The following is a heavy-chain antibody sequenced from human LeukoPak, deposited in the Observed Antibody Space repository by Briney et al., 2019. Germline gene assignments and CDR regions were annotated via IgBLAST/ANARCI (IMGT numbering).Heavy chain of an antibody. CDR2: IRSKAYGGTT. J-gene: IGHJ4*02. Sequence: GSLRLSCTASGFTFGDYAMSWVRQAPGKGLEWVGFIRSKAYGGTTEYAASVKGRFTISRDDSKSIAYLQMNSLKTEDTAVYYCTTPMGATTLFDYWGQGTLVTVSS. CDR3: TTPMGATTLFDY. CDR1: GFTFGDYA. V-gene: IGHV3-49*04. D-gene: IGHD1-26*01.